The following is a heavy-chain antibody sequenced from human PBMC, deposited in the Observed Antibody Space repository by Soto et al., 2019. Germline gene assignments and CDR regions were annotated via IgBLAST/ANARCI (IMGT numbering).Heavy chain of an antibody. CDR2: ISAYNGNT. Sequence: QVQLVQSGAEVKKPGASVKVSCKASGYTFTSYGISWVRQAPGQGLEWMGRISAYNGNTNYAQKLQGRVTMTTDTXTSTAYMELRSLRSDATAVYYCARVVGALGHWFDPWGQGTLVTVSS. CDR3: ARVVGALGHWFDP. D-gene: IGHD2-15*01. V-gene: IGHV1-18*01. CDR1: GYTFTSYG. J-gene: IGHJ5*02.